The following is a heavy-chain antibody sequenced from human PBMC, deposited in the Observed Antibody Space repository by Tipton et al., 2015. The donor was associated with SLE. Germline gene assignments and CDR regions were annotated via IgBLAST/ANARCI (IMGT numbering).Heavy chain of an antibody. J-gene: IGHJ3*02. V-gene: IGHV4-4*07. CDR1: GGSISSYY. Sequence: GLVKPSETLSLTCTVSGGSISSYYWSWIRQPAGKRLEWIGRIYTSGSTNYNPSLKSRVTISVDTSKNQFSLKLSSVTAADTAVYYCANYYDSSGPAFDIWGQGTMVTVSS. D-gene: IGHD3-22*01. CDR3: ANYYDSSGPAFDI. CDR2: IYTSGST.